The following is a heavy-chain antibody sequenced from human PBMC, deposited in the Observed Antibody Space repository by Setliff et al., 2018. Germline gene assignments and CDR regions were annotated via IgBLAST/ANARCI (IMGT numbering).Heavy chain of an antibody. CDR2: IYYSGGT. V-gene: IGHV4-39*01. J-gene: IGHJ4*02. CDR3: AGGGGWIQLFDY. D-gene: IGHD5-18*01. Sequence: SETLSLTCTVSGGSVSTKNYYWGWIRQPPGKGLEWIGNIYYSGGTYYSPSLKSRVTISVDTSENQFSLKLNSVTAADTAVYYCAGGGGWIQLFDYWGLGTQVTVSS. CDR1: GGSVSTKNYY.